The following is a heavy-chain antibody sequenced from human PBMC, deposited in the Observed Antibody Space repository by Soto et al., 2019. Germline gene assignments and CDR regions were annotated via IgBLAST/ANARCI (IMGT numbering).Heavy chain of an antibody. CDR2: IIPIFGTA. CDR1: GGTFSSYA. D-gene: IGHD5-12*01. Sequence: QVQLVQSGAEVKKPGSSVKVSCKASGGTFSSYAISWVRQAPGQGLEWMGGIIPIFGTANYAQKFQGRVTITANEPTSTAYMELSSRRSEDTAVYYCASSVAKYYYYGMDVWGQGTTVTVAS. J-gene: IGHJ6*02. V-gene: IGHV1-69*12. CDR3: ASSVAKYYYYGMDV.